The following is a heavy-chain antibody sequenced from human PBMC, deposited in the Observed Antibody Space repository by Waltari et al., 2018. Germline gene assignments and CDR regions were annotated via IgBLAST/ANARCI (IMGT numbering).Heavy chain of an antibody. Sequence: QVQLQQWGAGLLKPSETLSLTCAVYGGSFSGYYWSWIRQPPGKGLECIGEINHSGSTNYNPSLKSRVTISVDTSKNQFSLKLSSVTAADTAVYYCASLSEGVGWFDPWGQGTLVTVSS. CDR3: ASLSEGVGWFDP. CDR2: INHSGST. V-gene: IGHV4-34*01. J-gene: IGHJ5*02. CDR1: GGSFSGYY. D-gene: IGHD2-15*01.